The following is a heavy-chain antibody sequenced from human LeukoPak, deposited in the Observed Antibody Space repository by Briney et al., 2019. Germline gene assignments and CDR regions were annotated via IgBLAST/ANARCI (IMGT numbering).Heavy chain of an antibody. CDR2: MNPSSGNT. CDR1: GYTFTGYD. CDR3: AREGRMTTVTTVYYGMDV. J-gene: IGHJ6*02. Sequence: ASVKVSCKASGYTFTGYDINWVRQATGQGLEWMGWMNPSSGNTGYAQKFQGRVTMTRNTSISTAYMELSSLRSEDTAVYYCAREGRMTTVTTVYYGMDVWGQGTTVTVSS. V-gene: IGHV1-8*01. D-gene: IGHD4-17*01.